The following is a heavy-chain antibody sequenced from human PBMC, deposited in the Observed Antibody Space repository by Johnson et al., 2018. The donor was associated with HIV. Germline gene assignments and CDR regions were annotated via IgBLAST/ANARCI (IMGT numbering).Heavy chain of an antibody. V-gene: IGHV3-66*02. J-gene: IGHJ3*01. D-gene: IGHD2-8*02. Sequence: VQLVESGGGVVQPGRSLRLSCVASGFTFSSYDMHWVRQATGKGLEWVSAIYSGGSTYYADPVKGRFTISRDNSKNTLYLQMKSLRAEDTAVYYCARRSARSGGLDLWGQGTMVTVSS. CDR1: GFTFSSYD. CDR3: ARRSARSGGLDL. CDR2: IYSGGST.